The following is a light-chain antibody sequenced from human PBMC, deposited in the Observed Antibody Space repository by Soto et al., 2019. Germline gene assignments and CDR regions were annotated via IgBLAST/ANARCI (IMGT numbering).Light chain of an antibody. J-gene: IGKJ1*01. CDR1: QTISSW. V-gene: IGKV1-5*03. Sequence: DIQMTQSPSTLSGSVGDRVTITCRASQTISSWLAWYQQKPGKAPKLLIYKASTLKSGVPSRFSGSGSGTEFTLTISSLQPDDVAPYYCQQYNSYSEAFCQGTKVELK. CDR2: KAS. CDR3: QQYNSYSEA.